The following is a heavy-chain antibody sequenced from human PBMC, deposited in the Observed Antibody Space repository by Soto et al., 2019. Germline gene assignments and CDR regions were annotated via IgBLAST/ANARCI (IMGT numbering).Heavy chain of an antibody. D-gene: IGHD3-10*01. Sequence: QITLKESGPTLVKPTQTLTLTCTFSGFLLSTSGVGVAWIRQPPGKALEWLSLIYWDDDKRYSPSLKSRLTITTDTSKTQLVLTMTNMDPVDTATYYCAHTPEGASRIRGTGRYFQHWGQGTLVTVSS. CDR2: IYWDDDK. V-gene: IGHV2-5*02. CDR3: AHTPEGASRIRGTGRYFQH. CDR1: GFLLSTSGVG. J-gene: IGHJ1*01.